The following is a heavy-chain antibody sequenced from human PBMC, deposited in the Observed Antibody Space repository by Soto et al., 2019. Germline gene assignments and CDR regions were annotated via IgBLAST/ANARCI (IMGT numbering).Heavy chain of an antibody. V-gene: IGHV4-59*08. CDR2: IYYSGST. CDR1: GGSISSYY. J-gene: IGHJ6*02. D-gene: IGHD3-9*01. CDR3: ARHRYFDWLSGPNQYYYYYGMDV. Sequence: SETLSLTYTVSGGSISSYYWSWIRQPPGKGLEWIGYIYYSGSTNYNPSLKSRVTISVDTSKNQFSLKLSSVTAADTAVYYCARHRYFDWLSGPNQYYYYYGMDVWGQGTTVTVSS.